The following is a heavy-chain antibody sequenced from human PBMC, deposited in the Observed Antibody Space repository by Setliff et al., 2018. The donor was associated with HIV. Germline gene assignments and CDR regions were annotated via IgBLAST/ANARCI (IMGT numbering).Heavy chain of an antibody. CDR3: ARVPVAGANWFDP. CDR2: VSQSGST. V-gene: IGHV4-39*01. J-gene: IGHJ5*02. Sequence: KTSETLSLTCSVSGVSINRTDHYWGWIRQSPWKRLEWIGSVSQSGSTYYNPSLKSRITISVDRSKNLFSLKLISVTAADQGVYYCARVPVAGANWFDPWGLGTLVTVSS. D-gene: IGHD2-21*01. CDR1: GVSINRTDHY.